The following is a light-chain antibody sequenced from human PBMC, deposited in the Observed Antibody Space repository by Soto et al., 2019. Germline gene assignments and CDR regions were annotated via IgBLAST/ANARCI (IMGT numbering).Light chain of an antibody. V-gene: IGLV2-23*01. J-gene: IGLJ3*02. CDR3: CSYAGSSTWV. Sequence: QSALTQPASVSGSPGQSITISCTGTSSDVGSYNLVSWYQQHPDKAPKLIIYEGSKRPSGISNRFSGYKSGNTASLTIYGRQAEDEADYYCCSYAGSSTWVFGGGTKRTVL. CDR2: EGS. CDR1: SSDVGSYNL.